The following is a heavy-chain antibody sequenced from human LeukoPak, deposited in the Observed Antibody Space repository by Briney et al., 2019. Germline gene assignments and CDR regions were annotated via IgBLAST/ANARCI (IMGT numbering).Heavy chain of an antibody. CDR3: ARRLARRGYSDYCDY. V-gene: IGHV4-59*08. J-gene: IGHJ4*02. D-gene: IGHD4-11*01. CDR2: IYHSGST. Sequence: PSETLSLTCTVSGGSISGYYWSWIRQPPGKGREWIGYIYHSGSTNYNPSLKSRVTISVDTSKNQFSLKLSSVTAADTAVYYCARRLARRGYSDYCDYWGQGTLVTVSS. CDR1: GGSISGYY.